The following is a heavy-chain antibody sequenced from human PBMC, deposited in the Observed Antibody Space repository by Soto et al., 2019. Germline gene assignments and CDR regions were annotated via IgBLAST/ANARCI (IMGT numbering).Heavy chain of an antibody. D-gene: IGHD1-26*01. CDR2: INHSGFT. CDR1: GGSLRGHY. V-gene: IGHV4-34*01. Sequence: SETLSLTCAVSGGSLRGHYWSWIRQSPEKGLEWIGEINHSGFTNYNPTLKIRVTISRDASKNQFSLRLSSMTAADSAVYFCAREAVKLGATLFDSWGQGTLFTVSS. CDR3: AREAVKLGATLFDS. J-gene: IGHJ4*02.